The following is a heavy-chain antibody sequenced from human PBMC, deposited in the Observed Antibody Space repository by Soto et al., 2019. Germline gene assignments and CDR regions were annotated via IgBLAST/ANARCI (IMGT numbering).Heavy chain of an antibody. CDR1: RLTFRGDA. Sequence: CLRLSRAAYRLTFRGDAMSWVRQAPGKGLEWVSSISGSGEMTHYAESVKGRFTISRDNSKNTLHLQMESLRAEDTAVYYCARSEMTYNWNDWGQGTLVTVSS. J-gene: IGHJ4*02. CDR2: ISGSGEMT. V-gene: IGHV3-23*01. CDR3: ARSEMTYNWND. D-gene: IGHD1-20*01.